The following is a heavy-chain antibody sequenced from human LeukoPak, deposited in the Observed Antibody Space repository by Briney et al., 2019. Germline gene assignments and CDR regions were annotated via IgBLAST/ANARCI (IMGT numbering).Heavy chain of an antibody. V-gene: IGHV3-74*01. CDR1: GFTFSSYW. Sequence: GGPLRLSCAASGFTFSSYWMHWVRRAPGKGLVWVSRINTDGSSTSYADSVKGRFAISRDNAKNTLYLQMNSLRAEDTAVYYCARDDEGYYYYYYMDVWGKGTTVTVSS. CDR2: INTDGSST. CDR3: ARDDEGYYYYYYMDV. J-gene: IGHJ6*03.